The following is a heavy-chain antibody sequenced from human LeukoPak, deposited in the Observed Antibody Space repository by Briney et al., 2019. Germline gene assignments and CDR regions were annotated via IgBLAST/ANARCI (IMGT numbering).Heavy chain of an antibody. V-gene: IGHV4-38-2*02. CDR2: IYRSATT. Sequence: SETLSLTCTVSGYTVETGYYWAWLRQPPGKGLEWTGSIYRSATTYYNPSLKSRVLISMDMSKNEVSLSLTSVTAADTAVYYCAREWATYHNWYDPWGQGTLVIVSS. CDR1: GYTVETGYY. J-gene: IGHJ5*02. D-gene: IGHD1-26*01. CDR3: AREWATYHNWYDP.